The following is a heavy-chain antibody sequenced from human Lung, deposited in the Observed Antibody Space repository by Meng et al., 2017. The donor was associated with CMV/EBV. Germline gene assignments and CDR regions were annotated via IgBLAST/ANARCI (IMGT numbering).Heavy chain of an antibody. D-gene: IGHD2-2*01. Sequence: GESXKISCAASGFTFSGYWMHWVRQAPGKGLVWVSRINTDGSLTNHADSVKGRFTISRDNVRNTLYLQMNSLRVEDTAVYYCGRMPPGAIDNGFDFLGQGXMVTVSS. CDR3: GRMPPGAIDNGFDF. CDR1: GFTFSGYW. J-gene: IGHJ3*01. V-gene: IGHV3-74*01. CDR2: INTDGSLT.